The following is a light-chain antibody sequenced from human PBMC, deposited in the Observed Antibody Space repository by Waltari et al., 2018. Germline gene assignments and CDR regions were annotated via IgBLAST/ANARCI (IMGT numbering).Light chain of an antibody. CDR2: KDT. J-gene: IGLJ2*01. CDR3: QSADGTTNSVV. V-gene: IGLV3-25*03. CDR1: EWSKNY. Sequence: SFALTQPPSVSVSPGQTARIPCSAEEWSKNYADWYQQEPGQAPVLVIYKDTERPSGIPERLSGSSSGTTVTLTISGVQAEDEADYFCQSADGTTNSVVFGGGTKLTVL.